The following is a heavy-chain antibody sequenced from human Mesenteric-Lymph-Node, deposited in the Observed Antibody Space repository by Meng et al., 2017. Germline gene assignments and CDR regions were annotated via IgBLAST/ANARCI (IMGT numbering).Heavy chain of an antibody. D-gene: IGHD6-6*01. CDR3: ATERPEGYYFEY. CDR2: IIPIFGTA. V-gene: IGHV1-69*05. CDR1: GGTFSSYA. Sequence: SVKVSCKASGGTFSSYAISWVRQAPGQGLEWMGGIIPIFGTANYAQKFQGRVTITTDESTSTAYMELSSLRSEDTAVYYCATERPEGYYFEYWGQGTLVTVSS. J-gene: IGHJ4*02.